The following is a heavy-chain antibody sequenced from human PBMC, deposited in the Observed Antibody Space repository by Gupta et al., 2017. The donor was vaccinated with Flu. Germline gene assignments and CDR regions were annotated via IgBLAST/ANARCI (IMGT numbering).Heavy chain of an antibody. CDR1: GSTFSSYA. D-gene: IGHD2-2*01. V-gene: IGHV3-23*01. CDR2: ISGSGGST. CDR3: AKPSAEYQLLSTPMDV. J-gene: IGHJ6*02. Sequence: EVQLLASGGGLVQPGWSLRLSCAASGSTFSSYAMSWVRQAAGKGLEWVSAISGSGGSTYYADSVKGRFTISRDNSKNTLYLQMNSLRAEDTAVYYCAKPSAEYQLLSTPMDVWGQGTTVTVSS.